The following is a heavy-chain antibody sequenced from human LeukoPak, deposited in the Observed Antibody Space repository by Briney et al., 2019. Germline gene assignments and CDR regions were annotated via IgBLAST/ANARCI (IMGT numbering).Heavy chain of an antibody. D-gene: IGHD3-22*01. J-gene: IGHJ4*02. Sequence: GGSLRLSRAASGFTFSSYAMSWVRQAPGKGLEWVSAISGSGGSTYYADSVKGRFTISRDNSKNTLYLQMNSLRAEDTAVYYCAKGRGDYYDSSGYQAHFDYWGQGTLATVSS. CDR1: GFTFSSYA. CDR2: ISGSGGST. V-gene: IGHV3-23*01. CDR3: AKGRGDYYDSSGYQAHFDY.